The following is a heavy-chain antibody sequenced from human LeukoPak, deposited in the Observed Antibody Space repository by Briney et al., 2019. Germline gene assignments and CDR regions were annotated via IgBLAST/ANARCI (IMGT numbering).Heavy chain of an antibody. CDR2: ISNDGSNK. CDR1: GFTFSSYG. J-gene: IGHJ4*02. Sequence: GGSLRLSCAASGFTFSSYGINWVRQAPGKGLEWAAVISNDGSNKYYGDSVKGRFTISRDNSKNTLYLQMNSLRAEDTAVYYCAKGGSSGWFDYFDYWGQGTLVTVSS. D-gene: IGHD6-19*01. V-gene: IGHV3-30*18. CDR3: AKGGSSGWFDYFDY.